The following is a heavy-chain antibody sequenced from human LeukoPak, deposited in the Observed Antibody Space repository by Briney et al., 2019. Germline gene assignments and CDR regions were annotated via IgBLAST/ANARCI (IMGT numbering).Heavy chain of an antibody. CDR3: TRDYGDY. CDR2: IIPIFGTA. V-gene: IGHV1-69*05. Sequence: GASVTVSFKASVGTFSSYAISWVRQAPGQGLEWMGGIIPIFGTANYAQKFQGSVTSTTDESTTSANMELLSLRSEATAVYSCTRDYGDYRGRGALVTVSS. CDR1: VGTFSSYA. J-gene: IGHJ4*02. D-gene: IGHD4-17*01.